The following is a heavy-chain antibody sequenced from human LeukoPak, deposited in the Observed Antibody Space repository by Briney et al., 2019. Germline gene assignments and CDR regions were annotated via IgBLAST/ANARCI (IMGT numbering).Heavy chain of an antibody. CDR2: ISYDGSNK. V-gene: IGHV3-30*04. J-gene: IGHJ4*02. CDR3: ARSYNYFDY. D-gene: IGHD4-11*01. Sequence: PGRSLRLSCAASGFTFSSYAMHWVRQAPGKGLEWVTVISYDGSNKYYADSVKGRFTISRDNSKNTLYLQMNSLRAEDTAVYYCARSYNYFDYWGQGTLVTVSS. CDR1: GFTFSSYA.